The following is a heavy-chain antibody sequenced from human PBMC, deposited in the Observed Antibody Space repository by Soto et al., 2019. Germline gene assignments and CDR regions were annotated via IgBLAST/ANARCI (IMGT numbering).Heavy chain of an antibody. CDR1: GGSISSTTYY. CDR2: IYYTGST. Sequence: QLQLQESGPGLVKPSETLSLTCTVSGGSISSTTYYWGWIRQPPGKGLEWIGSIYYTGSTHYNPALKSQVTIAGDTSKNQSSLKLSSVTAADTAVYYGARHPTIAELIVYATHYFDHWGQGTLVTVSS. CDR3: ARHPTIAELIVYATHYFDH. V-gene: IGHV4-39*01. D-gene: IGHD2-8*01. J-gene: IGHJ4*02.